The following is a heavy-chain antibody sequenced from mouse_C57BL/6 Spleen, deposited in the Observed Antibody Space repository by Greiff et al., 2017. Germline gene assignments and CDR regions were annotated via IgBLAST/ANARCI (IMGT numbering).Heavy chain of an antibody. Sequence: QVQLQQPGAELVKPGASVKLSCKASGYTFTSYWMHWVKQRPGQGLEWIGMIHPNSGSTNYNEKFKSKATLTVDKSSSTAYMQLSSLTSEDSAVYYSARSDYYGSRDYWGQGTTLTVSS. D-gene: IGHD1-1*01. CDR3: ARSDYYGSRDY. J-gene: IGHJ2*01. CDR1: GYTFTSYW. V-gene: IGHV1-64*01. CDR2: IHPNSGST.